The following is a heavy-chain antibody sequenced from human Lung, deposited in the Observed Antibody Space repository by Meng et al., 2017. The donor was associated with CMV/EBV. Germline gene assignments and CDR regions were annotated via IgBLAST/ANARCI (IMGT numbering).Heavy chain of an antibody. V-gene: IGHV3-33*06. CDR1: GFTFSSYA. D-gene: IGHD1-26*01. Sequence: SCEASGFTFSSYAMYWVRQAPGKGLEWVAIIWYDGDNKYYADSVNGRFTISRDNSKNTLYLQMNSLRAEDTAVYYCAKERDRGANGYYYGMEVWXQGNXVTVSS. J-gene: IGHJ6*02. CDR3: AKERDRGANGYYYGMEV. CDR2: IWYDGDNK.